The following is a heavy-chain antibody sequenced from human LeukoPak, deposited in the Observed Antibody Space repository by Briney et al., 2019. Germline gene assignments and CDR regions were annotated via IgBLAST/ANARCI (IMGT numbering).Heavy chain of an antibody. J-gene: IGHJ4*02. CDR3: ARAPRDCSGGSCYAYYFDY. D-gene: IGHD2-15*01. Sequence: SETLSLTCAVYGGSFSGYYWSWIRQPPGKGLEWIGEINHSGSTNYNPSLKSRVTISVDTSKKQFSLKLSSVTAADTAVYYCARAPRDCSGGSCYAYYFDYWGQGTLVTVSS. V-gene: IGHV4-34*01. CDR1: GGSFSGYY. CDR2: INHSGST.